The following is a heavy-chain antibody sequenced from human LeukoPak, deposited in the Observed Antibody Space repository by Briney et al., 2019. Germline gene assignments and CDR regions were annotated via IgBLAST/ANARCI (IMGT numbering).Heavy chain of an antibody. D-gene: IGHD5-18*01. CDR1: GLTFSSSW. J-gene: IGHJ4*02. CDR2: INPEGSEK. CDR3: ARDLAYSRLDY. Sequence: PGGSLRLSCAVSGLTFSSSWMDWVRKAPGKGLEWVASINPEGSEKYSADSVKGRFTISRDNAKNSLYLQMDSLRVEDTAFYYCARDLAYSRLDYWGQGMLVTVSS. V-gene: IGHV3-7*01.